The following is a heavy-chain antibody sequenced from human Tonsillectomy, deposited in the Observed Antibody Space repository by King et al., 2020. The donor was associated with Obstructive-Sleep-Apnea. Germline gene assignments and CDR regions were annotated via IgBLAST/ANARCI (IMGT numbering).Heavy chain of an antibody. J-gene: IGHJ6*02. CDR3: ARDLYYYDSSGYYYEIDYYGMDV. V-gene: IGHV3-30-3*01. CDR1: GFTFSRYA. CDR2: ISYDGSNK. D-gene: IGHD3-22*01. Sequence: VQLVESGGGVVQPGRSLRLSCAASGFTFSRYAMHWVRQAPGKRLEWVAAISYDGSNKYYADSVKGRFTISRDNSKNTLYLQMNSLRAEDTAVYYCARDLYYYDSSGYYYEIDYYGMDVWGQGTTVTVSS.